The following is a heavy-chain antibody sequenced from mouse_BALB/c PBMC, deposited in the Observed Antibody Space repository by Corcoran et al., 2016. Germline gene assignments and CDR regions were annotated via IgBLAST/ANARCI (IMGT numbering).Heavy chain of an antibody. Sequence: QVQLQQSGAELMKPGASVKISGKATGYTFSSYWLEWVKQRPGRGLEWIGEILPGSGSTNYNEKFKGSATFTADTSSNTAYMQLSSLTSEDSAVHYCARGDYGSSYGAMDYWGQGTSVTVSS. D-gene: IGHD1-1*01. J-gene: IGHJ4*01. CDR2: ILPGSGST. CDR3: ARGDYGSSYGAMDY. CDR1: GYTFSSYW. V-gene: IGHV1-9*01.